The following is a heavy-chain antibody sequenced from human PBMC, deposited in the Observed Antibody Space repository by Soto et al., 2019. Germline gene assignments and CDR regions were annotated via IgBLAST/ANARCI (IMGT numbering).Heavy chain of an antibody. V-gene: IGHV1-3*01. CDR2: INAGNGNT. D-gene: IGHD2-2*02. CDR1: GCTFTSYT. J-gene: IGHJ4*02. Sequence: ASGKVSCKVSGCTFTSYTLHWVRQAPGQRLEWMGWINAGNGNTKYSQKFQGRVTITRDTSASTAYMELSSLRSEDTAVYYCAKSATVPAAIAYWGQGTPVTVS. CDR3: AKSATVPAAIAY.